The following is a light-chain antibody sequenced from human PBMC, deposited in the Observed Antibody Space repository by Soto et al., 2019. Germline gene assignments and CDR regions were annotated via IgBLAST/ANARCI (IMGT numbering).Light chain of an antibody. J-gene: IGKJ2*01. CDR1: QSVSSSY. V-gene: IGKV3-20*01. CDR2: GAS. CDR3: QQYGSSLYT. Sequence: EIVLTQSPGTLSLSPGERATLSCRASQSVSSSYLAWYQQKPGQAPRLLIYGASSRATGSPDRFSGSGSGTAFTLTISRLEPEDFAVYYCQQYGSSLYTFGYGTKLEIK.